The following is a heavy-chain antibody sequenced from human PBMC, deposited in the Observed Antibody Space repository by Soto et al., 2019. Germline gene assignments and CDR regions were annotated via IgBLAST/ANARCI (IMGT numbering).Heavy chain of an antibody. D-gene: IGHD6-13*01. V-gene: IGHV4-59*08. CDR1: GGSISSYY. CDR3: ARLLSDSSSWYEDWFDP. CDR2: IYYSGST. Sequence: SETLSLTCTVSGGSISSYYWSWIRQPPGKGLEWIGYIYYSGSTNYNPSLKSRVTISVDTSKNQFSLKLSSVTAADTAVYYCARLLSDSSSWYEDWFDPWGQGTLVTVSS. J-gene: IGHJ5*02.